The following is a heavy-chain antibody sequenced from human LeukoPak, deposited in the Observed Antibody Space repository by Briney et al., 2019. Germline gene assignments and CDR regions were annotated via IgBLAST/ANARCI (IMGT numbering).Heavy chain of an antibody. Sequence: GGSLRLSCAASGFTFNSYVMSWVRQAPGKGLEWVSAINGGGGNTYYADSVKGRFTISRGNSKNSLYLQMNSLRDEDTAVYYCARDDRHPGDFDYWGQGTLVTVSP. V-gene: IGHV3-23*01. CDR1: GFTFNSYV. D-gene: IGHD3-22*01. CDR3: ARDDRHPGDFDY. J-gene: IGHJ4*02. CDR2: INGGGGNT.